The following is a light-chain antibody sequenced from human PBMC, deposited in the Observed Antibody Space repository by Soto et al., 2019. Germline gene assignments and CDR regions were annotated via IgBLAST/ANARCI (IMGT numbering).Light chain of an antibody. CDR2: DTS. J-gene: IGKJ3*01. CDR3: QQRSNWPFFT. Sequence: EIVLTQSPATLSLSPGDSATLSCRASQSVSRRLAWFQHKPGQAPRLLIYDTSTRATGIPARFSGSGSGTDFTLTISRLEPEDFALYYCQQRSNWPFFTFGPGTKVDIK. CDR1: QSVSRR. V-gene: IGKV3-11*01.